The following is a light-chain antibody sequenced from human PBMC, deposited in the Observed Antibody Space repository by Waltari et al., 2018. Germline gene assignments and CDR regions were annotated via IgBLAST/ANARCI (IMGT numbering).Light chain of an antibody. CDR3: QQYSNSPFT. J-gene: IGKJ3*01. CDR2: GTS. CDR1: ESVSSSY. Sequence: EIVLTQSPGTLSLSPGERATLSCRATESVSSSYLAWYQKKPGQAPRLLIYGTSTRATGIANRFSGSGSGTDFTLTISRLEPEDFAVYYCQQYSNSPFTFGPGTKVDIK. V-gene: IGKV3-20*01.